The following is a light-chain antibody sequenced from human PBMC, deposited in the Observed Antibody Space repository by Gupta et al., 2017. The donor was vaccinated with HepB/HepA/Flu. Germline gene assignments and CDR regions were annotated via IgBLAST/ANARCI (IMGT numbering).Light chain of an antibody. CDR3: QQYDNWPPLT. Sequence: EIVMTQSPATLSVSPGERVTLSCRASQSVSSNLAWYQQKPGQAPSLLIFRASTMATGIPARFSGSGSGTEFTLTITSLQSEDFAVYYCQQYDNWPPLTFGGGTKVEMK. CDR2: RAS. J-gene: IGKJ4*01. CDR1: QSVSSN. V-gene: IGKV3-15*01.